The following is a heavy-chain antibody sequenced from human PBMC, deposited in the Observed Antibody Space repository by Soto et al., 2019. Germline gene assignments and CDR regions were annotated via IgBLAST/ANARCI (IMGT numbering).Heavy chain of an antibody. Sequence: ASVKVSCKASGYTFTGYYMHWVRQAPGQGLEWMGWINPNSGGTNYAQKFQGWVTMTRDTSISTAYMELSRLRSDDTAVYYCARGDIVVVPAAIGPEGGWFDPWGQGTLVTVSS. CDR3: ARGDIVVVPAAIGPEGGWFDP. J-gene: IGHJ5*02. CDR1: GYTFTGYY. D-gene: IGHD2-2*01. V-gene: IGHV1-2*04. CDR2: INPNSGGT.